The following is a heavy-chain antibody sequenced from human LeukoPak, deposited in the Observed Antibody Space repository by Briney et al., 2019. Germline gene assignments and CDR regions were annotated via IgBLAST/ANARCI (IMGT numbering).Heavy chain of an antibody. CDR2: IRDDGSNK. CDR3: AKDWGARGCCGDYFDY. CDR1: GFMFSEYG. Sequence: TEGSLRLSCAASGFMFSEYGMHWVRQAPGKGLEWVAFIRDDGSNKLYADSVKGRFTSSRDNTKNTVSLQMNSLRPEDTAFYYCAKDWGARGCCGDYFDYWGQGSLVIVSS. D-gene: IGHD6-19*01. J-gene: IGHJ4*02. V-gene: IGHV3-30*02.